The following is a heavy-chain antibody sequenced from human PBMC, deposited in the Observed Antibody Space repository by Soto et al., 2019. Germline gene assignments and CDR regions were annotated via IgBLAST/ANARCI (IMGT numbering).Heavy chain of an antibody. V-gene: IGHV3-33*01. J-gene: IGHJ6*02. CDR1: GFTFSSYG. CDR3: AREAAPYSNSYYYYYGMDV. CDR2: IWYDGSNK. D-gene: IGHD4-4*01. Sequence: GGSLRLSCAASGFTFSSYGMHWVRQAPGKGLEWVAVIWYDGSNKYYADSVKGRFTISRDNSKNTLYLQMNSLRAEDTAVYYCAREAAPYSNSYYYYYGMDVWGQGTTVTVSS.